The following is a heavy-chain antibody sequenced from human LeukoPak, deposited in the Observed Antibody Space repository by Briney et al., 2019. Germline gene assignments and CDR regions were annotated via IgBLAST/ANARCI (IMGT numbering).Heavy chain of an antibody. D-gene: IGHD2-2*01. J-gene: IGHJ5*02. CDR1: GYTFTSYG. Sequence: ASVKVSCKASGYTFTSYGISWVRQAPGQGLEWMGWISAYNGNTNYAQKLQGRVTMTTDTSTSTAHMELRSLRSDDTAVYYCAREIVVVPAAIRWFDPWGQGTLVTVSS. CDR2: ISAYNGNT. CDR3: AREIVVVPAAIRWFDP. V-gene: IGHV1-18*01.